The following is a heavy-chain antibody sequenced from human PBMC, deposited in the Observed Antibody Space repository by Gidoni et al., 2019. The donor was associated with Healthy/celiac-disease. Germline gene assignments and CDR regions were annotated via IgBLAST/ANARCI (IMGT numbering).Heavy chain of an antibody. CDR3: ARVPRYSNSLDY. CDR2: INHSGST. J-gene: IGHJ4*02. V-gene: IGHV4-34*01. CDR1: GGSFSGYY. D-gene: IGHD4-4*01. Sequence: QVQLQQWGAGLLKPSETLSLTCAVYGGSFSGYYWSWIRQPPGKGLEWIREINHSGSTNYNPSLKSRVTISVDTSKNQFSLKLSSVTAADTAVYYCARVPRYSNSLDYWGQGTLVTVSS.